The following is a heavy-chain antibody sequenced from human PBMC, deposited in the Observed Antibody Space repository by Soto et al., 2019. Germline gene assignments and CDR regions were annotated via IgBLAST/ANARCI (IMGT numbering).Heavy chain of an antibody. D-gene: IGHD2-2*01. Sequence: QLQLQESGPRLVKPSETLSLTCSVSGGSISSSSYSWGWIRQPPGKGLEWIGTIYYSGSTHYNPSLEGGVAISADTPHNPLSLRLSSVTAADTAVYYCGRQPGHCGSTTCFGYYSVDVWGQGTTVTVS. CDR2: IYYSGST. V-gene: IGHV4-39*01. CDR1: GGSISSSSYS. CDR3: GRQPGHCGSTTCFGYYSVDV. J-gene: IGHJ6*02.